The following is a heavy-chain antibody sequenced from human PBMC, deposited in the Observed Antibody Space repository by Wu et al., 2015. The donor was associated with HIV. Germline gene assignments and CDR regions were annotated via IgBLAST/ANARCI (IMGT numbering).Heavy chain of an antibody. CDR1: GGTFSSYA. CDR2: IIPIFGTA. Sequence: QVQLVQSGAEVKKPGSSVKVSCKASGGTFSSYAISWVRQAPGQGLEWMGGIIPIFGTANYAQKFQGRVTITTDESTSTAYMELSSLRSEDTAVYYCARDTHDDPVLVVVDCYSSWGQGTSRSPSP. D-gene: IGHD2-21*02. V-gene: IGHV1-69*05. J-gene: IGHJ4*02. CDR3: ARDTHDDPVLVVVDCYSS.